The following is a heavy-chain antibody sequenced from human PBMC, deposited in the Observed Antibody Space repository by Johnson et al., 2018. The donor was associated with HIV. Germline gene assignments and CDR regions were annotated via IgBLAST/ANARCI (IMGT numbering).Heavy chain of an antibody. CDR1: GFTSSNAS. V-gene: IGHV3-15*01. D-gene: IGHD4-11*01. CDR3: STDVTDTVTTYYNAFDV. CDR2: IRSKPDGGTT. Sequence: VQLVESGGGLVKPGGSLRVSCAASGFTSSNASLNWVRQAPGKGLEWVGRIRSKPDGGTTEYAAPVNGRFTISRDDSKNTLYLQMNSLKTEDTAVYYCSTDVTDTVTTYYNAFDVWGQGTMVTVSS. J-gene: IGHJ3*01.